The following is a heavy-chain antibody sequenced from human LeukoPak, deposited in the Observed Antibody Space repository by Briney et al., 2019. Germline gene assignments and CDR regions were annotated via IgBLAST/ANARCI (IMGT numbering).Heavy chain of an antibody. V-gene: IGHV4-59*01. Sequence: SETLSLTYTVSGGSISSYYWSWIRQPPGKGLEWIGYIYYSGSTNYNPSLKSRVTISVDTSKNQFSLKLSSVTAADTAVYYCAGGGGLQPLIDYWGQGTLVTVSS. J-gene: IGHJ4*02. CDR3: AGGGGLQPLIDY. CDR2: IYYSGST. CDR1: GGSISSYY. D-gene: IGHD5-24*01.